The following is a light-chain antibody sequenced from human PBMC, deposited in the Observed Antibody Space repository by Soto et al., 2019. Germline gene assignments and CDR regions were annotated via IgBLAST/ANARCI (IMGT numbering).Light chain of an antibody. V-gene: IGLV2-14*01. CDR3: AAWDDTLDAQV. J-gene: IGLJ3*02. CDR1: SSDIGNYDF. Sequence: QSALTQPASVSGSPGQSITISCTGTSSDIGNYDFVSWYQQVPGTAPKAMIYEVSSRPSGVSNRFSGSKSGNTASLTISGLRSDDEATYYCAAWDDTLDAQVFGGGTKLTVL. CDR2: EVS.